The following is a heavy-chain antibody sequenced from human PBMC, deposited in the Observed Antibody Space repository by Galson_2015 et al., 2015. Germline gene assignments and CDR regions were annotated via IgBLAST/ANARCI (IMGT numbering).Heavy chain of an antibody. J-gene: IGHJ3*02. D-gene: IGHD3-22*01. CDR1: GYTFTSYY. CDR2: INPSGGST. V-gene: IGHV1-46*01. Sequence: SVKVSCKASGYTFTSYYMHWVRQAPGQGLEWMGIINPSGGSTSYAQKFQGRVTMTRDTSTSTVYVELSSLRSEDTAVYYCARGETGTYYYDNRPSGDAFDIWGQGTMVTVSS. CDR3: ARGETGTYYYDNRPSGDAFDI.